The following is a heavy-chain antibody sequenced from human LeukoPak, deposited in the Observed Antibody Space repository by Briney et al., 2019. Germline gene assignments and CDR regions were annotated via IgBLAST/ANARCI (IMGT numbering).Heavy chain of an antibody. J-gene: IGHJ4*02. D-gene: IGHD4-11*01. CDR1: GFTVSSNY. V-gene: IGHV3-20*04. CDR2: INWNGGST. Sequence: GGSLRLSCAASGFTVSSNYMSWVRQAPGKGLEWVSGINWNGGSTGYADSVKGRFTISRDNAKNSLYLQMNSLRAEDTALYYCARELQTFDYWGQGTLVTVSS. CDR3: ARELQTFDY.